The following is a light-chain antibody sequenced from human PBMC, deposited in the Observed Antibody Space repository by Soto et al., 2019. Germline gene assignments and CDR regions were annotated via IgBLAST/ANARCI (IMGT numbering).Light chain of an antibody. CDR1: QDITTY. CDR2: GAS. Sequence: IVLTQSPASLSLSPGESATLSCRASQDITTYLAWYQQKPGQAPRLLIYGASNRATGIPDRFSGSGSGTDFTLTISRLEPEDFAVYYCQQYGSSGTFGQGTKVDIK. J-gene: IGKJ1*01. CDR3: QQYGSSGT. V-gene: IGKV3-20*01.